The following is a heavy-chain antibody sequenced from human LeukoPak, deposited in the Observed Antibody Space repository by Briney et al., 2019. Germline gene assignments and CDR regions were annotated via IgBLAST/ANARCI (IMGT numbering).Heavy chain of an antibody. CDR2: IWYDGSNK. J-gene: IGHJ4*02. CDR1: GFTFSSYG. CDR3: ARDTRIAGDGDYPFDC. D-gene: IGHD4-17*01. V-gene: IGHV3-33*01. Sequence: PGGSLRLSCAASGFTFSSYGMHWVRQAPGKGLEWVAVIWYDGSNKYYADSVKGRFTISRDNSKNTLYLQMNSLRAEDTAVYYCARDTRIAGDGDYPFDCWGQGTLVTVSS.